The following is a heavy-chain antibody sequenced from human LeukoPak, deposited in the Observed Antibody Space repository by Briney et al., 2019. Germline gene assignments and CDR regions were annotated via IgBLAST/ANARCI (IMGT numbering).Heavy chain of an antibody. J-gene: IGHJ4*02. CDR3: IIVQRVRDEDYGRKYFDC. D-gene: IGHD4/OR15-4a*01. CDR1: GFTFSKSD. V-gene: IGHV3-13*01. CDR2: ITAPGDT. Sequence: GGSLRLSCAASGFTFSKSDMHWVRQPTGKGLEGVSGITAPGDTLHPDIVKGRFTISRENAKNTLNLQMNSLRVGDPTLNYLIIVQRVRDEDYGRKYFDCWGQGTLVTVSS.